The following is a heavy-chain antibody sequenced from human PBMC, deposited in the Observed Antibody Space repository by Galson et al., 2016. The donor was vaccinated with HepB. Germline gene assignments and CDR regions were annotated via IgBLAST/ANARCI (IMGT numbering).Heavy chain of an antibody. V-gene: IGHV1-69*13. D-gene: IGHD2-21*02. CDR3: AKFDCGGDCYQWNYYYYGLDV. J-gene: IGHJ6*02. CDR1: GGTFNTFSRYA. CDR2: IIPFYHST. Sequence: SVKVSCKASGGTFNTFSRYAISWVRQAPGQGLEWVGGIIPFYHSTQYAQKFQDRVPLTADESTSTAYMELTSLRSEDTAVYYCAKFDCGGDCYQWNYYYYGLDVWGQGTTVSVS.